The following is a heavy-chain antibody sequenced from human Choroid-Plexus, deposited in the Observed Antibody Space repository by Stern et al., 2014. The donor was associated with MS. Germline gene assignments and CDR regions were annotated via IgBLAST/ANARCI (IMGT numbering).Heavy chain of an antibody. D-gene: IGHD3-3*01. Sequence: VPLVESGAEVKKPGASGKVSCKTSGYIFNGYYIHWVRQAPGQGLEWMAWINPNTGGTKYAQKFQGRVTRSRDTSISTAYVELSSLTSDDTAVYYCARDQRGITIFGVVTDYYYLGMDVWGQGTTVTVSS. CDR1: GYIFNGYY. CDR2: INPNTGGT. V-gene: IGHV1-2*02. CDR3: ARDQRGITIFGVVTDYYYLGMDV. J-gene: IGHJ6*02.